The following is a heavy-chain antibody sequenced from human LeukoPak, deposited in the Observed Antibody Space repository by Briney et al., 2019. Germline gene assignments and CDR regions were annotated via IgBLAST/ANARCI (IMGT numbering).Heavy chain of an antibody. CDR3: AGVKQLVLRYMDV. CDR1: GFTFSSYE. CDR2: VSSSGSTI. D-gene: IGHD6-13*01. Sequence: GGSLRLSCAASGFTFSSYEMNWVRQAPGKGLEWVSCVSSSGSTIYYADSVKGRFTISRDNAKNSLYLQMNSLRAEDTAVYYCAGVKQLVLRYMDVWGKGTTVTISS. J-gene: IGHJ6*03. V-gene: IGHV3-48*03.